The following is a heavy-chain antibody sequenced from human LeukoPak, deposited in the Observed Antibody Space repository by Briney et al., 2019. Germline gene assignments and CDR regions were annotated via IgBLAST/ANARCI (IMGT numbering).Heavy chain of an antibody. D-gene: IGHD2-2*01. CDR3: ARGPAAMPDWFDP. Sequence: GGSLRLSCAASGFTFSSYWMSRVRQAPGKGLEWVANIKQDGSEKYYVDSVKGRFTISRDNAKNSLYLQMNSLRAEDTAVYYCARGPAAMPDWFDPWGQGTLVTVSS. CDR1: GFTFSSYW. CDR2: IKQDGSEK. J-gene: IGHJ5*02. V-gene: IGHV3-7*01.